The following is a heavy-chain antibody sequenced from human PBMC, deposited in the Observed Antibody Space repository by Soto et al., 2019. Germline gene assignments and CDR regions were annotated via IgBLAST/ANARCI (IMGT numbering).Heavy chain of an antibody. J-gene: IGHJ4*02. CDR3: ASRGDGYNTPYFDY. V-gene: IGHV1-69*01. D-gene: IGHD5-12*01. CDR2: IIPIFGTA. CDR1: GGTFSSYA. Sequence: QVQLVQSGAEVKKPGSSVKVSCKASGGTFSSYAISWVRQAPGQGLEWMGGIIPIFGTANYAQKFQGRVTITADESTSTAYMELNSLRSEDTAVYYCASRGDGYNTPYFDYWGQGTLVTVSS.